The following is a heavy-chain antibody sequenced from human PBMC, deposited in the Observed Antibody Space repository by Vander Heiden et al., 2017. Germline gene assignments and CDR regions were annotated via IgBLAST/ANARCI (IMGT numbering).Heavy chain of an antibody. CDR2: IKNSGST. Sequence: QVQLQQWGAGLLKPSETLSLTCSVYGGSFSGYYWSWIRQPPGKGLEWIGEIKNSGSTNYNPSRMSRVNISGDTSKNQVSLKLCSVTDADTAVYYCARGGYSYVPAMGYWGQGPLVNVAS. D-gene: IGHD5-18*01. CDR1: GGSFSGYY. CDR3: ARGGYSYVPAMGY. V-gene: IGHV4-34*01. J-gene: IGHJ4*02.